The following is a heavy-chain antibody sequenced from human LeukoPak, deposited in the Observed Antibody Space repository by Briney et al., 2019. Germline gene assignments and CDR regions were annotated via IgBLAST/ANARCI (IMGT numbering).Heavy chain of an antibody. J-gene: IGHJ4*02. CDR3: ATPNSGIYSSGWYENY. CDR1: GFTFSSYS. D-gene: IGHD6-19*01. Sequence: GGSLRLSCAASGFTFSSYSMNWVRQAPGRGLEWVSYISSSSSTIYYADFVKGRFTISRDNAKNSLYLQMNSLRAEDTAVYYCATPNSGIYSSGWYENYWGQGTLVTVSS. CDR2: ISSSSSTI. V-gene: IGHV3-48*04.